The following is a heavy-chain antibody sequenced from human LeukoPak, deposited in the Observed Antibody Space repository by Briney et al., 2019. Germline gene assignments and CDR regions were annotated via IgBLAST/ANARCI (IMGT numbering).Heavy chain of an antibody. J-gene: IGHJ4*02. D-gene: IGHD2-15*01. V-gene: IGHV3-7*01. CDR2: IKEDGSEK. Sequence: GGSLRLSCAVSGFTFSNYWMTWVRQAPGKGLEWVAHIKEDGSEKYYVDSVKGRFTISRDNAKNSLYLQMNSLRAEDTAIYYCARSQNWWLDYWGQGTLATVSS. CDR3: ARSQNWWLDY. CDR1: GFTFSNYW.